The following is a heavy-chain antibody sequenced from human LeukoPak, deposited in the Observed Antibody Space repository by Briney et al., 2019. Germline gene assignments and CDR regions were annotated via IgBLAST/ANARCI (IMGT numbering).Heavy chain of an antibody. Sequence: GGSLRLSCAASGLTFRKYTMNWVRQAPGKGLEWVSSITGSSDYIYYADSVKGRFTLSRDNAKNSLYLQMNSLRAEDTAVYYCARGGSGSTYSLDYWGQGTLVTVSS. CDR2: ITGSSDYI. D-gene: IGHD6-19*01. V-gene: IGHV3-21*01. CDR1: GLTFRKYT. CDR3: ARGGSGSTYSLDY. J-gene: IGHJ4*02.